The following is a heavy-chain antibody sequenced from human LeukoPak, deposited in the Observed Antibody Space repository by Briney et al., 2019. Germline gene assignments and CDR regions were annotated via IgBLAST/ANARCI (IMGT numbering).Heavy chain of an antibody. CDR3: AKDGAGILTGYYRGVLDY. V-gene: IGHV3-9*01. CDR2: ISWNSGSI. CDR1: GFTFDDYA. J-gene: IGHJ4*02. D-gene: IGHD3-9*01. Sequence: GGSLRLSCAASGFTFDDYAMHWVRQAPGKGLEWVSGISWNSGSIGYADSVKGRFTISRDNAKNSLYLQMNSLRAEDTALYYCAKDGAGILTGYYRGVLDYWGQGTLVTVSS.